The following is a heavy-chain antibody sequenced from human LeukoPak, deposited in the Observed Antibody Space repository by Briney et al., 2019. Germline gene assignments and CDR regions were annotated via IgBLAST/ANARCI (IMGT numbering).Heavy chain of an antibody. V-gene: IGHV3-7*01. CDR1: GFTFSNDW. D-gene: IGHD5-12*01. Sequence: GGSPRLSCAASGFTFSNDWMTWVRQAPGKGLEWVANIKQDGSEKYYVDSVKGRFTISRDNAKNSLYLQMNSLRAEDTAVYYCARDRPESGYDNDYWGQGTLVTVSS. CDR2: IKQDGSEK. CDR3: ARDRPESGYDNDY. J-gene: IGHJ4*02.